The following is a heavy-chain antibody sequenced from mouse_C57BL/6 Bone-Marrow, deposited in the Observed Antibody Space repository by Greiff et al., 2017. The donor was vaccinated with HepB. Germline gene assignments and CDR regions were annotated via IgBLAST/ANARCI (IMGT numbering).Heavy chain of an antibody. CDR1: DYTFTGYW. J-gene: IGHJ3*01. CDR2: ILPGSGST. D-gene: IGHD2-4*01. CDR3: ARNPYDYDGAWFAY. Sequence: QVQLQQSGAELMKPGASVKLSCKATDYTFTGYWIEWVKQRPGHGLEWIGEILPGSGSTNYNEKFKGKATFTADTSSNTAYMQLSSLTTEDSAIYDCARNPYDYDGAWFAYWGQGTLVTVSA. V-gene: IGHV1-9*01.